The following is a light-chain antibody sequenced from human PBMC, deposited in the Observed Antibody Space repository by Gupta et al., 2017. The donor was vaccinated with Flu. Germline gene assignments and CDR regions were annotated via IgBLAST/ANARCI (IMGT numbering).Light chain of an antibody. Sequence: DIQLTHSPSTLSASVGDRVIITCRASETSDRWLAWYQQKPGRVPRLLMYKTSSLESGVPSRFSGSGFGTYFTLTIDSLQPDDFATYYCQQYNSDSLTFGGGTKVDIK. CDR2: KTS. CDR1: ETSDRW. CDR3: QQYNSDSLT. J-gene: IGKJ4*02. V-gene: IGKV1-5*03.